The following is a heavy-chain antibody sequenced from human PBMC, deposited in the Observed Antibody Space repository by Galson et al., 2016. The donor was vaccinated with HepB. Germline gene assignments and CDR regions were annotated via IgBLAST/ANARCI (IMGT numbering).Heavy chain of an antibody. CDR3: ARIRAGGWNLYYFDY. V-gene: IGHV2-70*01. Sequence: PALVKPTQTLTLTCTFSGFSLSTTVLGVSWIRQPPGKALEWLALIDWNDDKYYSTSLEARLTISKDSSKNQVVLTMTNVDPVDTATYYCARIRAGGWNLYYFDYWGQGTLGTVSS. CDR1: GFSLSTTVLG. CDR2: IDWNDDK. J-gene: IGHJ4*02. D-gene: IGHD6-19*01.